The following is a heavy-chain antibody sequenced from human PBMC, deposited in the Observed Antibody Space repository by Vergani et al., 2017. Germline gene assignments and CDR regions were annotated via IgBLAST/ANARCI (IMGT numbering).Heavy chain of an antibody. D-gene: IGHD2-2*01. J-gene: IGHJ6*03. V-gene: IGHV3-23*01. CDR3: AKDRRYCSSTSCSYYYYYMDV. CDR2: IGGSGDST. Sequence: EVQLLESGGGLGQPGGSLRLSCAASGFIFTNYAMSWVRQAPGKGLEWVSTIGGSGDSTFYADSVKGRFAISRDNSKNTLYLQMNSLRAEDTAVYYCAKDRRYCSSTSCSYYYYYMDVWGKGTTVTVSS. CDR1: GFIFTNYA.